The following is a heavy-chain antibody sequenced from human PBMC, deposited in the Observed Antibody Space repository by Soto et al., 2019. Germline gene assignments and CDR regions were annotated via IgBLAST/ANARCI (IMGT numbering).Heavy chain of an antibody. D-gene: IGHD3-9*01. CDR2: IPDDGSYQ. V-gene: IGHV3-30*02. CDR1: GFIFSHYG. Sequence: PGGSLRLSCEVSGFIFSHYGMHWVRQVPGKGLEWVAVIPDDGSYQYYGDSVKGRFTISRDNSKNTLYLQMNSLRVEDTAVYYCAKAGNLRYFDWLLSYYYMDVWGKGTTVTVSS. J-gene: IGHJ6*03. CDR3: AKAGNLRYFDWLLSYYYMDV.